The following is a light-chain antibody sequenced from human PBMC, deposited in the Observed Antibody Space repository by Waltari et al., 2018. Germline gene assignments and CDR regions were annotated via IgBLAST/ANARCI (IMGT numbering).Light chain of an antibody. CDR3: FLTFTDSRRGV. Sequence: QAEVTQEPSLTVSPGGTVTLTCGSITGPVTSAHYPYWIQQRPGQAPRTLMYDATYRHSWTPARFSGSFLGDKAALTLSGAQPEDEADYYCFLTFTDSRRGVFGGGTRLTVL. J-gene: IGLJ3*02. V-gene: IGLV7-46*01. CDR1: TGPVTSAHY. CDR2: DAT.